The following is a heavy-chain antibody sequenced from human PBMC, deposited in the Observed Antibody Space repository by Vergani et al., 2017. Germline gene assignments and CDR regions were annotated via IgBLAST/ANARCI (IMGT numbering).Heavy chain of an antibody. CDR3: AKDLLEYSSFSSANDY. Sequence: VQLVESGGGVVQPGRSLRLSCAASGFTFDDYAMHWVRQAPGKGLEWVSVISWNSGSIGYADSVEGRFTISRDNAKNSLYLQMNSLRAEDTAMYYCAKDLLEYSSFSSANDYWGQGTLVTVSS. CDR1: GFTFDDYA. V-gene: IGHV3-9*01. D-gene: IGHD6-6*01. CDR2: ISWNSGSI. J-gene: IGHJ4*02.